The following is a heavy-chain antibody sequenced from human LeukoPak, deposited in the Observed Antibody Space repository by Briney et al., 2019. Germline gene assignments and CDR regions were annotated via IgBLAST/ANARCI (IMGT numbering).Heavy chain of an antibody. CDR1: GYTFTGYY. CDR2: INPNSGGT. V-gene: IGHV1-2*02. CDR3: ATLLTYYYDSSGDDY. D-gene: IGHD3-22*01. J-gene: IGHJ4*02. Sequence: ASVKVSCKASGYTFTGYYMHWVRQAPGQGLEWMGWINPNSGGTNYAQKFQGRVTMTRDTSISTAYMELSRLRSDDTAVYYCATLLTYYYDSSGDDYWGQGTLVTASS.